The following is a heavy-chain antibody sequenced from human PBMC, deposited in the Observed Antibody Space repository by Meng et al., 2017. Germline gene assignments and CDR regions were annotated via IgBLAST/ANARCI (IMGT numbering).Heavy chain of an antibody. J-gene: IGHJ2*01. Sequence: QGLLVEARGGVEPPGTLLRLYCSSSGFTSSSYGIHWVRQAPGKGLEGVAVIWYDGSTKYYAASVKGRFTISRDNSKNTLYLQMNSLRAEDTAVYYCARVDWNDAWYFDLWGRGTLVTVSS. D-gene: IGHD1-1*01. CDR1: GFTSSSYG. V-gene: IGHV3-33*01. CDR3: ARVDWNDAWYFDL. CDR2: IWYDGSTK.